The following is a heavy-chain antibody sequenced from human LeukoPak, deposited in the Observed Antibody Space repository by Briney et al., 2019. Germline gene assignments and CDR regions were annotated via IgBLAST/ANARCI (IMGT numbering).Heavy chain of an antibody. J-gene: IGHJ4*02. Sequence: PGGSLRLSCAASGFTFSSYAMHWVRQAPGKGLEWVAVILYDGSNKYYADSVKGRFTISRDNSKNTLYLQMNSLRAEDTAVYYCARDFGGATEYWGQGTLVTVSS. CDR3: ARDFGGATEY. CDR2: ILYDGSNK. V-gene: IGHV3-30*04. CDR1: GFTFSSYA. D-gene: IGHD1-26*01.